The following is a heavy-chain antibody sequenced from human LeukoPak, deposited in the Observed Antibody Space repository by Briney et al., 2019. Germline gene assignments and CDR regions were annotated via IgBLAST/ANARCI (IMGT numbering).Heavy chain of an antibody. J-gene: IGHJ4*02. CDR2: IWYDASNK. D-gene: IGHD6-13*01. Sequence: GGSLRLSCAASGFTFRRYGIHWVRQAPGKGLEWVAVIWYDASNKYYADSVKGRSTISRDNSKNTVYLEMNSLRAEDTAVYYCARDFGGSNWYYFDYWGQGTLVTVSS. V-gene: IGHV3-33*01. CDR3: ARDFGGSNWYYFDY. CDR1: GFTFRRYG.